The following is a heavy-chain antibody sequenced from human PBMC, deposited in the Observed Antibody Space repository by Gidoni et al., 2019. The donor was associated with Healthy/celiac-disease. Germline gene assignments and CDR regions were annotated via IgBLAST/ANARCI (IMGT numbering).Heavy chain of an antibody. Sequence: QVQLVDSGGGLVKPGGSLRLSCAASGFTFSDYSLSWIRQAPGKGLEWVSYISSSGSTIYYADAVKGRFTISRDNAKNSLYLQMNSLRAEDTAVYYCARDGVIFGGHYYYYGMDVWGQGTTVTVSS. CDR3: ARDGVIFGGHYYYYGMDV. J-gene: IGHJ6*02. V-gene: IGHV3-11*01. CDR2: ISSSGSTI. CDR1: GFTFSDYS. D-gene: IGHD3-3*01.